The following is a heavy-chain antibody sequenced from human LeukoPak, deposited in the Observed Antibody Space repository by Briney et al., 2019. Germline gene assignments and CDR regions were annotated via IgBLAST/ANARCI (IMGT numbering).Heavy chain of an antibody. D-gene: IGHD3-3*01. V-gene: IGHV4-4*07. CDR2: IYTSGST. Sequence: SETMSLTCTVSGGSISSYYWSWIRQPAGKGLEWIGRIYTSGSTNYNPSLKSRVTMSVDTSKNQFSLKLSSVTAADTAVYYCARGRTIFGVVTLNWFDPWGQGTLVTVSS. CDR3: ARGRTIFGVVTLNWFDP. J-gene: IGHJ5*02. CDR1: GGSISSYY.